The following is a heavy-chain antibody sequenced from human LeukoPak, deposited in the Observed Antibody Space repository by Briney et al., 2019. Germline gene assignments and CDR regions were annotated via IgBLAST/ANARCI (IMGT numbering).Heavy chain of an antibody. CDR3: ARRGSSSSEYFQR. CDR1: GYTFTGYY. CDR2: INPKSGDT. D-gene: IGHD6-6*01. Sequence: ASVKVSCKASGYTFTGYYMHWVRQAPGQGLEWMGWINPKSGDTNYAQKFQGRVTMTRDTSITTSYMELSRLRSEDTAVYYCARRGSSSSEYFQRWGQGTLVTVSS. J-gene: IGHJ1*01. V-gene: IGHV1-2*02.